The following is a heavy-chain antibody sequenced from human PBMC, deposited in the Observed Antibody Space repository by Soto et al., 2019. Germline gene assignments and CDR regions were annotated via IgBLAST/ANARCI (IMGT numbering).Heavy chain of an antibody. J-gene: IGHJ4*02. CDR2: MNPNSGNA. D-gene: IGHD5-18*01. Sequence: QVQLVQSGAEVKKPGASVKVSCKASGYIFTSYDINWVRQATGQRLEWMGWMNPNSGNAGSVQKFQGRVTMTRNTSIGTAYMELSSLRSEDTAVYYCAGNQRGYSFADSWGQGTLVSVSS. V-gene: IGHV1-8*02. CDR1: GYIFTSYD. CDR3: AGNQRGYSFADS.